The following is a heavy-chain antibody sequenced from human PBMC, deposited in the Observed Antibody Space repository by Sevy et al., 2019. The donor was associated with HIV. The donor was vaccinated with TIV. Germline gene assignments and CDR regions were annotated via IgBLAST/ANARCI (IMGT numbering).Heavy chain of an antibody. CDR3: ARETWVGELLYHYFDY. J-gene: IGHJ4*02. D-gene: IGHD3-10*01. CDR2: IYYSGST. V-gene: IGHV4-31*03. Sequence: SETLSLTCTVSGGSISSGGYYWSWIRQHPGKGLEWIGYIYYSGSTYYNPSLKSRVTISVDTSKNQFSLKLSSVTAADTAVYYCARETWVGELLYHYFDYWGQGTLVTVSS. CDR1: GGSISSGGYY.